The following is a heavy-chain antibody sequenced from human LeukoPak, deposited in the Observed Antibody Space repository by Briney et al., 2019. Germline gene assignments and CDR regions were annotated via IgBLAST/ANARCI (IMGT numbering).Heavy chain of an antibody. Sequence: GGSLRLSCATSGFTFSSYAMSWVRQAPGKGLEWVGFIRSKAYGETADYAASVKGRFTISRDDSKAIAYLQMNSLKTEDTAVYHCTRDRGAYNLYDYWGQGTLVTVSS. CDR3: TRDRGAYNLYDY. J-gene: IGHJ4*02. CDR2: IRSKAYGETA. V-gene: IGHV3-49*04. CDR1: GFTFSSYA. D-gene: IGHD1-1*01.